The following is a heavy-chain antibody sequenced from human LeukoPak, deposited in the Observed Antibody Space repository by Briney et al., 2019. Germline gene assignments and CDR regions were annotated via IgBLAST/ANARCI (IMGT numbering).Heavy chain of an antibody. D-gene: IGHD3-10*01. CDR3: ARSLWFGELVY. V-gene: IGHV3-7*01. CDR2: IKQDGSEK. Sequence: GGSLRLSCAASGFTFSSYWMSWVRQAPGKGLEWVANIKQDGSEKYYVDSVKGRFTISRDKAKNSLYLQMNSLRAEDTAVYYCARSLWFGELVYWGQGTLVTVSS. J-gene: IGHJ4*02. CDR1: GFTFSSYW.